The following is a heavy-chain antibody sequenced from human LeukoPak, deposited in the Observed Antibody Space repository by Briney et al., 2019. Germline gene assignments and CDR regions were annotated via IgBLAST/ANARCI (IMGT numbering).Heavy chain of an antibody. J-gene: IGHJ4*02. Sequence: SETVSLTCAVYGGSFSDHYWSWFRQPPGKGLEWIGEINDSGSTDYNPSLKSRVTISLDTSKNQFSLKLTSVTAADTAVYYCARSGTYQHSSSYDYWGQGTLVTVSS. CDR1: GGSFSDHY. CDR3: ARSGTYQHSSSYDY. V-gene: IGHV4-34*01. CDR2: INDSGST. D-gene: IGHD6-13*01.